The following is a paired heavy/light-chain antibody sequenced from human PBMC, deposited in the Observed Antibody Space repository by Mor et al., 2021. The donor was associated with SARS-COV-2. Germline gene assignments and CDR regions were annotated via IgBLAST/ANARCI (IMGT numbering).Light chain of an antibody. CDR1: ESLLYSSNYKNY. V-gene: IGKV4-1*01. CDR2: WAS. J-gene: IGKJ4*01. CDR3: QQYYSIPPT. Sequence: DIVMTQSPDSLAVSLGERAIINCKSNESLLYSSNYKNYLAWYQQKPGQSPNLLIYWASTRESGVPDRFSGSGAGTDFTLTISSLQAEDVAVYYCQQYYSIPPTFGGGTKVEIK.
Heavy chain of an antibody. CDR2: MFHSGDT. CDR1: GVSITTYY. CDR3: ARVEGDCSGGSCSFDWYFDL. V-gene: IGHV4-59*01. J-gene: IGHJ2*01. Sequence: QVQLRESGPGLVKPSETLSLTCTVSGVSITTYYWSWIRQPPGKGLEWIGYMFHSGDTKYNPSLKSRVTISVDTSKNQVSLKLSSVTAADTAVYFCARVEGDCSGGSCSFDWYFDLWGRGTRVTVSS. D-gene: IGHD2-15*01.